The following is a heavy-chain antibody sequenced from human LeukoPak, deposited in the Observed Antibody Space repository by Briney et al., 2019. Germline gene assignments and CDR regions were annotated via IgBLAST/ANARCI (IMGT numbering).Heavy chain of an antibody. V-gene: IGHV3-21*01. CDR2: ISSSSSSYI. CDR1: GFTFSSYA. CDR3: ARDLGDYVWGSYRYK. J-gene: IGHJ4*02. D-gene: IGHD3-16*02. Sequence: PGGSLRLSCAASGFTFSSYAMSWVRQAPGKGLEWVSSISSSSSSYIYYADSVKGRFTISRDNAKNSLYLQMNSLRAEDTAVYYCARDLGDYVWGSYRYKWGQGTLVTVSS.